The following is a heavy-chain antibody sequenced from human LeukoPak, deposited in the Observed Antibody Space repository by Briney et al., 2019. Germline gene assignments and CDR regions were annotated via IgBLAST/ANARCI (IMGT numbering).Heavy chain of an antibody. D-gene: IGHD3-22*01. CDR3: ARDSSGLDAFDV. V-gene: IGHV4-34*01. CDR2: INHSGST. J-gene: IGHJ3*01. CDR1: GGSFSGYY. Sequence: PSETLSLTCAVYGGSFSGYYWSWIRQPPGKGLEWIGEINHSGSTNYNPSLKSRVTLSVDTSKNQFSLKLTSVTAADTAVYYCARDSSGLDAFDVWGPGTMVTVSS.